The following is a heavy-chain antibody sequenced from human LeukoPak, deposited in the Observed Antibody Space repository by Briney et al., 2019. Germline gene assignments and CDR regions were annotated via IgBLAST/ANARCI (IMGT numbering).Heavy chain of an antibody. D-gene: IGHD6-6*01. CDR2: ISSSSSYI. CDR1: GFTVSSNY. Sequence: GGSLRLSCAASGFTVSSNYMSWVRQAPGKGLEWVSSISSSSSYIYYADSVKGRFTISRDNAKNSLYLQMNSLRAEDTAVYYCAKVSYPRGAFDIWGQGTMVTVSS. J-gene: IGHJ3*02. V-gene: IGHV3-21*04. CDR3: AKVSYPRGAFDI.